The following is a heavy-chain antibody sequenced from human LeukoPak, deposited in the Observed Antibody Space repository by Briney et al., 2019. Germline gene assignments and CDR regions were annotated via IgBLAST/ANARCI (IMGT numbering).Heavy chain of an antibody. CDR1: GDSISSYY. J-gene: IGHJ4*02. Sequence: SETLSLTCTVSGDSISSYYWSWIRQPPGKGLEWIGYVYTSGGTNHIPSLKGRVTISIDTSKNQFSLKLSSVTAADSAVYYCARLTRLSTSPDRYYLDYWGQGTLVTVST. CDR2: VYTSGGT. V-gene: IGHV4-4*09. D-gene: IGHD6-6*01. CDR3: ARLTRLSTSPDRYYLDY.